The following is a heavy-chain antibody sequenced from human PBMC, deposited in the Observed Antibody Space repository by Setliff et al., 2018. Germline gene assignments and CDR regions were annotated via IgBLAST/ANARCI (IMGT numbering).Heavy chain of an antibody. J-gene: IGHJ6*03. Sequence: SVKVSCKASGGTFRSYGISWVRQATGQGLEWMGGTIPSFGSTNYAQKFQDRVTIITDESTSTAYMELSSLRTEDTAAYYCAREGVDTRSSTDYRYYMDVWGKGTTVTVSS. V-gene: IGHV1-69*05. CDR1: GGTFRSYG. CDR3: AREGVDTRSSTDYRYYMDV. CDR2: TIPSFGST. D-gene: IGHD5-18*01.